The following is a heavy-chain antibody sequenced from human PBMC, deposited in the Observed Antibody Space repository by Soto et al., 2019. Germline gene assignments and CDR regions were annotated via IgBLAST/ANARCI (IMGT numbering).Heavy chain of an antibody. D-gene: IGHD3-10*01. V-gene: IGHV4-59*01. CDR1: GGSISSYY. J-gene: IGHJ6*02. CDR2: IYYSGST. Sequence: QVQLQESGPGLVKPSETLSLTCTVSGGSISSYYWSWIRQPPGKGLEWIGYIYYSGSTNYNPSLKYRVTISVDTSKNQFSLKLSSVTAADTAVYYCARGDPLLWFGEKVYYGMDVWGQGTTVTVSS. CDR3: ARGDPLLWFGEKVYYGMDV.